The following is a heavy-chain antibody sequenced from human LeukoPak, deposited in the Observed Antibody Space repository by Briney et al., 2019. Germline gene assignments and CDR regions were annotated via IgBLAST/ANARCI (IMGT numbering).Heavy chain of an antibody. V-gene: IGHV3-30*03. D-gene: IGHD5-12*01. CDR2: ISYDGSNK. Sequence: PGGSLRLSCAASGFTFSNYGMHWVRQAPGKGLEWVAVISYDGSNKYYADSVKGRFTISRDNYENTLYLQMNSLRPEDTAVYYCARDHDSRGFYGMDVWGQGTTVTVSS. CDR1: GFTFSNYG. J-gene: IGHJ6*02. CDR3: ARDHDSRGFYGMDV.